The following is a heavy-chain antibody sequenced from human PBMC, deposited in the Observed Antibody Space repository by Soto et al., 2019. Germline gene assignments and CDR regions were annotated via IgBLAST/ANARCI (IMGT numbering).Heavy chain of an antibody. D-gene: IGHD6-13*01. CDR2: INAGNGNT. J-gene: IGHJ4*02. CDR1: GYTFSNFG. V-gene: IGHV1-3*01. CDR3: ARDHSSSWDLFAF. Sequence: ASVKVSCKASGYTFSNFGISWVRQAPGQRLEWMGWINAGNGNTKYSQKFQGRVTITRDTSASTAYMELSSLRSEDTAVYYCARDHSSSWDLFAFWGQGALVTVSS.